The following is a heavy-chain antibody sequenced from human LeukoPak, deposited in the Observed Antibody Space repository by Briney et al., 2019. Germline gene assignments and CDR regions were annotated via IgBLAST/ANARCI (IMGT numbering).Heavy chain of an antibody. CDR1: GGSFSGYY. V-gene: IGHV4-34*01. J-gene: IGHJ4*02. Sequence: SETLSLTCAVYGGSFSGYYWSWIRQPPGKGLEWIGEINHSGSTNYNPSLKSRVTISVDTSKNQFSLKLSSVTAADTAVYYCARRQLWLHYFDYWGQGTLVTVPS. D-gene: IGHD5-18*01. CDR3: ARRQLWLHYFDY. CDR2: INHSGST.